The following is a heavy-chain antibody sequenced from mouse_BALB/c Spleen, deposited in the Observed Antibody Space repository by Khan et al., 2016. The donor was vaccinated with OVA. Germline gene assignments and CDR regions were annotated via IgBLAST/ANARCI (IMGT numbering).Heavy chain of an antibody. V-gene: IGHV9-1*02. CDR1: GYTFTNYG. J-gene: IGHJ3*01. Sequence: QIQLVQSGPELKKPGETVKISCEASGYTFTNYGMNWVKQAPGKGLKWMGWINTYTGESTYADDFKGRFAFSLETSASTAFLQINNLKNVDMATYFCARGLNCYGSWFAYWGQGTLVTVSA. CDR3: ARGLNCYGSWFAY. D-gene: IGHD1-1*01. CDR2: INTYTGES.